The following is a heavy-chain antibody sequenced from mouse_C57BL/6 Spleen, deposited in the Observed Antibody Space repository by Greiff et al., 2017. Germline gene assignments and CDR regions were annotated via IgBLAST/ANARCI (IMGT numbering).Heavy chain of an antibody. CDR3: ANYGSSPGY. V-gene: IGHV1-19*01. D-gene: IGHD1-1*01. CDR1: GYTFTDYY. CDR2: INPYNGGT. J-gene: IGHJ2*01. Sequence: EVQLQQSGPVLVKPGASVKMSCKASGYTFTDYYMNWVKQSHGKSLEWIGVINPYNGGTSYNQKFKGKATLTVDKSSSTAYMELNSLTSEDSAVYYCANYGSSPGYWGQGTTLTVSS.